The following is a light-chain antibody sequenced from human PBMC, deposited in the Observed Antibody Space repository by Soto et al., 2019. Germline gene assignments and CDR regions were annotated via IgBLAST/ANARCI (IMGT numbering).Light chain of an antibody. CDR2: AAS. Sequence: DIQMTQSPSSLSASVGDRVTITCRASQSISSYLNWYQQKPGKAPKLLIYAASSLQSGVPSRFSGSGSGTEFTLTIISLQPDDFAIYYSQQYDTYPITFGQGTRLE. J-gene: IGKJ5*01. CDR3: QQYDTYPIT. CDR1: QSISSY. V-gene: IGKV1-39*01.